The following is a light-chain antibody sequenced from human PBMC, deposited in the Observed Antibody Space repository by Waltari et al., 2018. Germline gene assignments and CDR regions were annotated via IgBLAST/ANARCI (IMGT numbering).Light chain of an antibody. CDR2: DVS. CDR3: SYYPDTHTPVV. J-gene: IGLJ2*01. CDR1: SSDGHQYRI. V-gene: IGLV2-14*03. Sequence: QSALTQPASVSGSPGQSVTIPCTGASSDGHQYRIISWFRQHPGKAPKLILYDVSNRASDISNRFSGYKSGNTASLTISRLQADDEADYFCSYYPDTHTPVVFGGGTKLTV.